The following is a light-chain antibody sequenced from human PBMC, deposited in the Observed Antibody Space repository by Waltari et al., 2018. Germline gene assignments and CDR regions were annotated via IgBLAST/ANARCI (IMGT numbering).Light chain of an antibody. Sequence: IVMTQSPDAPALSRGEMATSNRKSSQSVLYSSNNKNYLAWYQQKPGQPPKLLIYWASTRESGVPERFSGSGSGTDFTLTISSLQAEDVAVYYCQQYYTTPLTFGPGTKVDIK. CDR3: QQYYTTPLT. CDR2: WAS. J-gene: IGKJ3*01. CDR1: QSVLYSSNNKNY. V-gene: IGKV4-1*01.